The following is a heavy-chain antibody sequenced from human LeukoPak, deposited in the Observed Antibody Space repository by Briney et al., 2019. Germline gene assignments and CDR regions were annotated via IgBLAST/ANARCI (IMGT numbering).Heavy chain of an antibody. J-gene: IGHJ4*02. CDR2: IYPGDSDT. CDR1: GYKFTNYW. D-gene: IGHD6-13*01. CDR3: ARLRSSSWYVPFDY. Sequence: GGSLRLSCSASGYKFTNYWIGWVRQMPGKGLEWMGIIYPGDSDTRYSPSFQGQVTISADKSISTAYLQWSSLKASDTAMYYCARLRSSSWYVPFDYWGQGTLVTVSS. V-gene: IGHV5-51*01.